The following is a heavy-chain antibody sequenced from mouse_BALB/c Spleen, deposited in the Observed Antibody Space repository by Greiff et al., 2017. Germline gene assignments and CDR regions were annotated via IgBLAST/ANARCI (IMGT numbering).Heavy chain of an antibody. Sequence: VQLQQSGTVLARPGASVKMSCKASGYTFTSYWMHWVKQRPGQGLEWIGAIYPGNSDTSYNQKFKGKAKLTAVTSTSTAYMELSSLTNEDSAVYYCTRDGNYGENAMDYWGQGTSVTVSS. CDR2: IYPGNSDT. CDR1: GYTFTSYW. V-gene: IGHV1-5*01. J-gene: IGHJ4*01. D-gene: IGHD2-1*01. CDR3: TRDGNYGENAMDY.